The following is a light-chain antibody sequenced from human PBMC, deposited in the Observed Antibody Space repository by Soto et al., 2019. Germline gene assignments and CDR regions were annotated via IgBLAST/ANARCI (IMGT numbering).Light chain of an antibody. J-gene: IGKJ1*01. CDR1: QSVSSN. CDR2: GAS. V-gene: IGKV3-15*01. CDR3: QQYNNWPQWT. Sequence: EIVMTQSPATLSVSPGERATLSCRASQSVSSNLAWYQQKPGQAPRLLIYGASTRATDIPARFSGSGSGTEFTLTISSLESEDFAAYYCQQYNNWPQWTFGQGTKVEIK.